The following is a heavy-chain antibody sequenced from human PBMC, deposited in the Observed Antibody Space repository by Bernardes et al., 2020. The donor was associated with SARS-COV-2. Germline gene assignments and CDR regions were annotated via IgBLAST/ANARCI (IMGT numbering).Heavy chain of an antibody. V-gene: IGHV3-21*01. CDR2: ISSSSSYI. CDR1: GFTFSSYS. CDR3: AKGDLEWELLGRFDH. Sequence: GGSLRLSCAASGFTFSSYSMNWVRQAPGKGLEWVSSISSSSSYIYYADSVKGRFTISRDNAKNSLYLQMNSLRAEDTAVYYCAKGDLEWELLGRFDHWGQGTLVTVSS. D-gene: IGHD1-26*01. J-gene: IGHJ4*02.